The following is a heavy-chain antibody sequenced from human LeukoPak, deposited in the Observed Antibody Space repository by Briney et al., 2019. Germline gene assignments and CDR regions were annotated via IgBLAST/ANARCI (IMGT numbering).Heavy chain of an antibody. CDR3: AKDAGWNTFDY. J-gene: IGHJ4*02. CDR2: IKKDGSTK. D-gene: IGHD1-1*01. CDR1: GFIFSDFW. Sequence: PGGSLTLSCAASGFIFSDFWMSWLRQAPGKGPEGVANIKKDGSTKNYVDSVKGRFTISRDNAKNSLFLEMNSLRAVDTAIYYCAKDAGWNTFDYWGRGILVTVSS. V-gene: IGHV3-7*01.